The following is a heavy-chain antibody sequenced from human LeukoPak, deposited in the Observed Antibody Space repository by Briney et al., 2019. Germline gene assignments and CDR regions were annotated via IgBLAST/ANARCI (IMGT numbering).Heavy chain of an antibody. CDR3: ARIRNTILRGNIYDF. D-gene: IGHD3-10*01. CDR1: GGSISSGGYY. J-gene: IGHJ4*02. CDR2: IYYSGST. V-gene: IGHV4-31*03. Sequence: SQTLSLTCTVSGGSISSGGYYWSWIRQHPGKGLEWIGYIYYSGSTYYNPSLKSRVTISVDTSKNQFSLRLSSVTAADTALYYCARIRNTILRGNIYDFWGQGTLVTVSS.